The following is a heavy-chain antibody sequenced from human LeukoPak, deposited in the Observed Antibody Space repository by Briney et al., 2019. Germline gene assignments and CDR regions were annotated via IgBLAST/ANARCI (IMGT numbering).Heavy chain of an antibody. D-gene: IGHD4-17*01. J-gene: IGHJ3*02. CDR3: ARRKNDYGLTIDAFDI. V-gene: IGHV4-59*08. Sequence: SETLSLTCTVSGGSISSYYWSWIRQPPGKGLEWMGYIYYSGSTNYNPSLKSRVTISVDTSKNQFSLKLSSVTAADTAVYYCARRKNDYGLTIDAFDIWGQGTMVTVSS. CDR2: IYYSGST. CDR1: GGSISSYY.